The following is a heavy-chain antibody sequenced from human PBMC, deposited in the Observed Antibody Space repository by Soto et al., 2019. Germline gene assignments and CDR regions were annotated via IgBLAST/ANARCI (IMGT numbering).Heavy chain of an antibody. CDR1: GFTFSTYD. J-gene: IGHJ6*03. Sequence: EVQLLESGGGLVQPGGSLRLSCAASGFTFSTYDMSWVRQAPGKGLNWVSTISASGDVRYYADSVKGRFTISRDNSKNTLYLQVNSLRAEDTAEYYCATDHVTVGHYLDVWGKGTSVTVSS. CDR3: ATDHVTVGHYLDV. V-gene: IGHV3-23*01. CDR2: ISASGDVR. D-gene: IGHD1-26*01.